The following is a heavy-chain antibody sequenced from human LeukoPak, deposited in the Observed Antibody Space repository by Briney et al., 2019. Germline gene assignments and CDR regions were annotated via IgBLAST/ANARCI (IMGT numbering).Heavy chain of an antibody. CDR1: GYTFTSYG. CDR2: ISAYNGNT. CDR3: ARDQDSSSWYNGYYYYGMDV. J-gene: IGHJ6*02. V-gene: IGHV1-18*01. Sequence: ASVKVSCKASGYTFTSYGISWVRQAPGQGLAWMGWISAYNGNTNYAQKLQGRVTMTTDTSTSTAYMELRSLRSDDTAVYYCARDQDSSSWYNGYYYYGMDVWGQGTTVTVSS. D-gene: IGHD6-13*01.